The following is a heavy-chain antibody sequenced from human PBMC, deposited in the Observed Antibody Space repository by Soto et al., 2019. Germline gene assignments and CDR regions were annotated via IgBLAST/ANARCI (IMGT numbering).Heavy chain of an antibody. CDR1: GFAFSSYG. CDR3: AKEIAVAGDLDY. D-gene: IGHD6-19*01. Sequence: HPGGSLRLSCAASGFAFSSYGIHWVRQAPGKGLEWVGVISSDGKTKYYADSVKGRFTISRDNSKNTLFLQMDSLRPEDTAVYYCAKEIAVAGDLDYWGHGTLVTVSS. CDR2: ISSDGKTK. J-gene: IGHJ4*01. V-gene: IGHV3-30*18.